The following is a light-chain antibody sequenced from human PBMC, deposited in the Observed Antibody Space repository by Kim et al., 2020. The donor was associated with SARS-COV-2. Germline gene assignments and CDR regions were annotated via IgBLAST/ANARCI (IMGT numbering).Light chain of an antibody. Sequence: SYELTQPPSVSVAPGKTARITCGGNNIGSKSVHWYQQKPGQAPVLVIYYDSDRPSGIPERFSGSNSGNTATLTISRVEAGDEADYYCQAWDRSRDSVVFG. V-gene: IGLV3-21*04. CDR3: QAWDRSRDSVV. CDR2: YDS. CDR1: NIGSKS. J-gene: IGLJ2*01.